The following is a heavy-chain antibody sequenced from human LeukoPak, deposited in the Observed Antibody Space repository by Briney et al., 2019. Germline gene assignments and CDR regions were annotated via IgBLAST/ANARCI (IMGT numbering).Heavy chain of an antibody. D-gene: IGHD5-18*01. CDR1: GFTFSSYG. Sequence: PGGSLRLSCAASGFTFSSYGMHWVRQAPGKGLEWVAVIWYDGSNKYYADSVKGRFTISRDNSKNTLYLQMNSLRAEDTAVYYCAKEKDGYSYGQPFDYWGQGTLVTVSS. CDR2: IWYDGSNK. V-gene: IGHV3-30*02. CDR3: AKEKDGYSYGQPFDY. J-gene: IGHJ4*02.